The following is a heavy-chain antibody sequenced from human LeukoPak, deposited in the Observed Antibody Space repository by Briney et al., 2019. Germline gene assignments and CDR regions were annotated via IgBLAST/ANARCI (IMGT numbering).Heavy chain of an antibody. J-gene: IGHJ6*03. CDR1: GGSISSYY. Sequence: SETLSLTCTVSGGSISSYYWSWIRQPPGKGLEWIGYVSYSGSTNYNPSLKSRVTISVDTSENQFSLKLSSVTAADTAVYYCARAIFGVEITQGYYYYMDVWGKGTTVTVSS. CDR3: ARAIFGVEITQGYYYYMDV. V-gene: IGHV4-59*01. CDR2: VSYSGST. D-gene: IGHD3-3*01.